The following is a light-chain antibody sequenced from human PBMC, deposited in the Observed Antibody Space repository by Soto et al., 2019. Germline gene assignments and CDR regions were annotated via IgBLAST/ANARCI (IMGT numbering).Light chain of an antibody. V-gene: IGKV3-11*01. CDR2: DAS. Sequence: EIVLTQSPATLSLSPGERATLSCRASQSVGSYLAWHQQKPGQAPRLLMYDASNRATGIPARFSGSGSGTDFTLTISSLEPEDFAVYYCQQRSNWPPTFGQGTDWRL. CDR3: QQRSNWPPT. J-gene: IGKJ5*01. CDR1: QSVGSY.